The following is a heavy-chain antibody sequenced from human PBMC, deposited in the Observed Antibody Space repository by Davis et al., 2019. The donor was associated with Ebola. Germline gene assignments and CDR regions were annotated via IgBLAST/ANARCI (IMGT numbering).Heavy chain of an antibody. D-gene: IGHD2-15*01. J-gene: IGHJ6*02. Sequence: SETLSLTCTVSGGSISSYYWSWIRQPPGKGLEWIGYIYYSGSTNYNPSLKSRVTISVDTSKNQFSLKLSSVTAADTAVYYCASTWSGKYYYYYGMDVWGQGTTVTVSS. V-gene: IGHV4-59*08. CDR1: GGSISSYY. CDR3: ASTWSGKYYYYYGMDV. CDR2: IYYSGST.